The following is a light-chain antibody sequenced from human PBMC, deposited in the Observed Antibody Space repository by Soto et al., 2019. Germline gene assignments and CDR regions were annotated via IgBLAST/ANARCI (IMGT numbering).Light chain of an antibody. CDR3: QQYDDSLSSFT. Sequence: EIVLTQSPGTLSLSPGERATLSCRASQSVSSSYLAWYQQKPGQAPRLLIYGASYRATDIPDRFSGRGSGTDFTLTISRLEPEDFAVYYCQQYDDSLSSFTFGQGTNLEIK. J-gene: IGKJ2*01. CDR2: GAS. CDR1: QSVSSSY. V-gene: IGKV3-20*01.